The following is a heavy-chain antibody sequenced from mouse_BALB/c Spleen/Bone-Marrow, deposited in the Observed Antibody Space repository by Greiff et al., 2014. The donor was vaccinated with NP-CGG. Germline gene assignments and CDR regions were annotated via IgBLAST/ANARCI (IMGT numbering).Heavy chain of an antibody. V-gene: IGHV1-5*01. CDR1: GYTFSNYW. D-gene: IGHD3-1*01. CDR3: TTLARTNFDY. J-gene: IGHJ2*01. Sequence: VQLQQSGTVLARPGAAAKMSCKASGYTFSNYWMHWVKQRPGQGLEWIGTIYPGNSDTTYNQKFKGKAKLTAVTSTSTAYMDLSSLTNEDSADYYCTTLARTNFDYWGQGTTLTVSS. CDR2: IYPGNSDT.